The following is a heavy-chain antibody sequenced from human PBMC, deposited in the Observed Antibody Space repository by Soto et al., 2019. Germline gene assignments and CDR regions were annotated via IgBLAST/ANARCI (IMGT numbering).Heavy chain of an antibody. D-gene: IGHD6-19*01. CDR1: GGTFSSYT. CDR2: IIPILGIA. V-gene: IGHV1-69*02. J-gene: IGHJ4*02. Sequence: QVQPVQSGAEVKKPGSSVKVSCKASGGTFSSYTISWVRQAPGQGLEWMGRIIPILGIANYAQKFQGRVTITADKSTSTAYMELSSLRSEDTAVYYCARSAYSSAIDYWGQGTLVTVSS. CDR3: ARSAYSSAIDY.